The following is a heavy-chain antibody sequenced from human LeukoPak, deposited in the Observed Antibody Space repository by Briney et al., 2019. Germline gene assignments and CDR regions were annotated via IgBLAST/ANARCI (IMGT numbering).Heavy chain of an antibody. V-gene: IGHV4-39*07. CDR1: GGSISSSSYY. CDR3: ASIKRSWAYYYYYYMDV. CDR2: IYYSGST. J-gene: IGHJ6*03. D-gene: IGHD1-1*01. Sequence: PSETLSLTCTVSGGSISSSSYYWGWIRQPPGKGLEWIGSIYYSGSTYYNPSLKSRVTIPVDTSKNQFSLKLSSVTAADTAVYYCASIKRSWAYYYYYYMDVWGKGTTVTVSS.